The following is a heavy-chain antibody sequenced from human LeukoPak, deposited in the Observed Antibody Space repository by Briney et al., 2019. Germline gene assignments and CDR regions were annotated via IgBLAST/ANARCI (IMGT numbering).Heavy chain of an antibody. CDR3: ARDGATYYDFWSGYYTGYYYYYMDV. D-gene: IGHD3-3*01. J-gene: IGHJ6*03. Sequence: SETLSLTCTVSGGSISSYHWSWIRQPPGKGLEWIGYIYYSGSTNYNPSLKSRVTISVDTSKNQFSLKLSSVTAADTAVYYCARDGATYYDFWSGYYTGYYYYYMDVWGKGTTVTVSS. CDR1: GGSISSYH. CDR2: IYYSGST. V-gene: IGHV4-59*12.